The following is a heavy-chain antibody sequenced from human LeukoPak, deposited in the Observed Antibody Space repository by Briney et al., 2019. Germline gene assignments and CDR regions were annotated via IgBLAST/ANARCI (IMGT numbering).Heavy chain of an antibody. V-gene: IGHV3-30*02. CDR2: IRYDGSNK. J-gene: IGHJ4*02. D-gene: IGHD1-26*01. Sequence: GGSLRLSCEGSGLTFEDYTMHWVRQAPGKGLEWVAFIRYDGSNKYYADSVKGRFTISRDNSKNTLYLQMNSLRAEDTAVYYCAKDNGGATMFDYWGQGTLVTVSS. CDR3: AKDNGGATMFDY. CDR1: GLTFEDYT.